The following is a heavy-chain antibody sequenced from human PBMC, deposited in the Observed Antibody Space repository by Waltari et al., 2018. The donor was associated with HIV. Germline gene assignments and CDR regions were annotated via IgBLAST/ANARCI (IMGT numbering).Heavy chain of an antibody. D-gene: IGHD3-3*01. Sequence: EVQLVESGGGLVQPGRSLRLSCAASGFTFDDYPMHWVRQSPGKGLEGVSGISWNSGITDYVDSVKGRFTISRDNAKNSLYLQMNSLTVEDTAFYYCAKGGSHLTIFEAWFDSWGQGTLVTVSS. CDR1: GFTFDDYP. J-gene: IGHJ5*01. V-gene: IGHV3-9*01. CDR3: AKGGSHLTIFEAWFDS. CDR2: ISWNSGIT.